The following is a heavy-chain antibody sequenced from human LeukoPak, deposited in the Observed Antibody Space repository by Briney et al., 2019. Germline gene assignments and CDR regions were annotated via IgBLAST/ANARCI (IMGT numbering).Heavy chain of an antibody. J-gene: IGHJ5*02. V-gene: IGHV3-7*01. CDR3: ARKLYSYETSPAGWFDP. CDR1: GFTFSTYW. D-gene: IGHD3-22*01. CDR2: IKQDGSEK. Sequence: QAGGSLRLSCAASGFTFSTYWMTWVRQAPGKGLEWVANIKQDGSEKYYVDSVKGRFTISRDNAKNSLYLQMNSLRAEDTAVYYCARKLYSYETSPAGWFDPWGQGTLVTVSS.